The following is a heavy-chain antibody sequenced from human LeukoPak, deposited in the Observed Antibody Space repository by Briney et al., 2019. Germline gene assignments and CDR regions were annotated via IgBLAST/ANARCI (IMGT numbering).Heavy chain of an antibody. CDR3: ARGGGDYEDPFDI. J-gene: IGHJ3*02. Sequence: GGSLRLSCAASGFTFSSYEMNWVRQAPGKGLEWVSYISSSGSTIYYADSVKGRFTISRDNARNSLYLQMNSLRAEDTAVYYCARGGGDYEDPFDIWGQGTMVTVSS. CDR1: GFTFSSYE. V-gene: IGHV3-48*03. D-gene: IGHD4-17*01. CDR2: ISSSGSTI.